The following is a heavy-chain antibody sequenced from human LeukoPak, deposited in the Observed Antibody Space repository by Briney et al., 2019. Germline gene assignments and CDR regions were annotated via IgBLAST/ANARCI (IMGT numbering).Heavy chain of an antibody. CDR3: AKGSYYYGSGREGAFDI. D-gene: IGHD3-10*01. CDR2: ISYDGSNK. Sequence: PGRSLRLSCAASGFTFSSYGMHWVRQAPGKGLEWVAVISYDGSNKYYADSVKGRFTISRDNSKNTLYLQMNSLRAEDTAVYYCAKGSYYYGSGREGAFDIWGQGTMVTVSS. J-gene: IGHJ3*02. V-gene: IGHV3-30*18. CDR1: GFTFSSYG.